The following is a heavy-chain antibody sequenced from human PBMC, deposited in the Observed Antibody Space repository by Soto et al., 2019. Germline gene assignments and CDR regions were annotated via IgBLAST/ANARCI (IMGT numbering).Heavy chain of an antibody. Sequence: SVKVSCKASGGTFSSYAISWVRQALGQGLEWMGGIIPIFGTANYAQKFQGRVTITADESTSTAYMELSSLRSEDTAVYYCAREAGIAAASRFDPWGQGTLVTVSS. CDR1: GGTFSSYA. V-gene: IGHV1-69*13. CDR2: IIPIFGTA. D-gene: IGHD6-25*01. J-gene: IGHJ5*02. CDR3: AREAGIAAASRFDP.